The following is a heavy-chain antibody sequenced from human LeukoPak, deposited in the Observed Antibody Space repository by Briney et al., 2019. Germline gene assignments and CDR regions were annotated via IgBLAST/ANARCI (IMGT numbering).Heavy chain of an antibody. D-gene: IGHD2-21*02. Sequence: GESLKISCKASGYSFTSYWIGWVRQMPGKGLEWMGIIYPGDSDTRYSPSFQGQVTISADKSISTAYLQWSRLKASDTAIYYCARMSDRKVDYWGQGTLVTVSS. V-gene: IGHV5-51*01. J-gene: IGHJ4*02. CDR3: ARMSDRKVDY. CDR2: IYPGDSDT. CDR1: GYSFTSYW.